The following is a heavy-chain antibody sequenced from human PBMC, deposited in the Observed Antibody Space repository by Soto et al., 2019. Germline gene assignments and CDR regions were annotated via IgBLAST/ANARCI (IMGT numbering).Heavy chain of an antibody. CDR2: ISSSGTST. Sequence: PGGSLRLSCAASGFTFSDYYMSWIRQAPGKGLEWVSYISSSGTSTYHADSVKGRFTIFRENAKNSLYLQINSLSDEDTAVYFCARVVSAGPDSWGQGTLVTVSS. V-gene: IGHV3-11*01. D-gene: IGHD6-13*01. CDR1: GFTFSDYY. CDR3: ARVVSAGPDS. J-gene: IGHJ5*01.